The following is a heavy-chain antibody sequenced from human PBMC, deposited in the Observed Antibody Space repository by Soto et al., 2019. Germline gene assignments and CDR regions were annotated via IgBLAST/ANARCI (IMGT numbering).Heavy chain of an antibody. V-gene: IGHV1-69*05. CDR2: IIPIFGTA. CDR1: GGSFSSYA. D-gene: IGHD3-10*01. Sequence: SVKVSCKASGGSFSSYAISWVRQAPGQGLEWMGGIIPIFGTAKYSQKFQGRVTITRDTSASTAYMELSSLRSEDTAVYYCARHFFGDQSLQHWGQGTLVTVSS. CDR3: ARHFFGDQSLQH. J-gene: IGHJ1*01.